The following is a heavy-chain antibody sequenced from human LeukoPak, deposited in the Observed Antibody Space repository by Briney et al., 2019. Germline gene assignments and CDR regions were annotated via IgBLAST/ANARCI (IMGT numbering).Heavy chain of an antibody. CDR1: GFTFSSYS. J-gene: IGHJ4*02. Sequence: GRSLRLSCAASGFTFSSYSMHWVRQAPWKGLEWVSSISSSGTYIYYADSVKGRFTISRDNAKNSVHLQMNSLRAEDTAVYYCARDQGGSGGNWGQGTLVTVSS. CDR2: ISSSGTYI. CDR3: ARDQGGSGGN. D-gene: IGHD3-10*01. V-gene: IGHV3-21*01.